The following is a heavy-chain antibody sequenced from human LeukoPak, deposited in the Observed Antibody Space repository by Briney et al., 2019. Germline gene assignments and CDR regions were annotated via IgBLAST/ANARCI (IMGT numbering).Heavy chain of an antibody. Sequence: PGRSLRLSCAASGFTFSSYAMHWVRQAPGKGLEWVAVISYDGSNKYYADSVKGRFTISRDNSKNTLYLQMNSLRAEDTAIYYCAKRDGTRGYAFDYWGQGTLVTVSS. V-gene: IGHV3-30*04. CDR2: ISYDGSNK. CDR3: AKRDGTRGYAFDY. J-gene: IGHJ4*02. CDR1: GFTFSSYA. D-gene: IGHD5-24*01.